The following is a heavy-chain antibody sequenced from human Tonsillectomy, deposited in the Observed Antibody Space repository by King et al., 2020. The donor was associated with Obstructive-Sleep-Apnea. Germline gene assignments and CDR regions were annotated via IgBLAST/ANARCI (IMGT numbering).Heavy chain of an antibody. CDR1: GFTFSSYA. D-gene: IGHD3-10*01. V-gene: IGHV3-23*04. CDR2: ISGSGGST. CDR3: AKARSPDYYGSGSYLDY. Sequence: VQLVESGGGLVQPGGSLRLSCAASGFTFSSYAMSWVRQAPGKGLEWVSAISGSGGSTYYADSVKGRFTISRDNSKNTLYLQMNSLRAEDTAVYYCAKARSPDYYGSGSYLDYWGQGTLVTVSS. J-gene: IGHJ4*02.